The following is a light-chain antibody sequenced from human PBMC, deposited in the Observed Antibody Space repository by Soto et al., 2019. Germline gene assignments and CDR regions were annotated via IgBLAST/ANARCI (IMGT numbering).Light chain of an antibody. CDR2: EDS. Sequence: QSALTQPASVSGSPGQSITISCTGTTSDVGSYNLVSWYQQYPGKAPKLIIHEDSKRPSGVSNRFSGSKSGNTASLTISGLQAEDEADYYCSSSTQSVLFGGGTKLTVL. J-gene: IGLJ2*01. CDR1: TSDVGSYNL. CDR3: SSSTQSVL. V-gene: IGLV2-23*01.